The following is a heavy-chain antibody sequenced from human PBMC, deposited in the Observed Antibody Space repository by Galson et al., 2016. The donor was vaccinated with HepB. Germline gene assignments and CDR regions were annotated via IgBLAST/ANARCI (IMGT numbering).Heavy chain of an antibody. V-gene: IGHV3-11*06. D-gene: IGHD2-2*02. CDR2: ISGTNSYT. Sequence: SLRLSCAVSGFTFRDYYMTWIRRAPGKGLEWISYISGTNSYTKYADFVKGRSTMSRDNDKNSLFLQMNSPGAEDTAVYYCARALPYTVVPDYWGQGTLVTVST. CDR3: ARALPYTVVPDY. CDR1: GFTFRDYY. J-gene: IGHJ4*02.